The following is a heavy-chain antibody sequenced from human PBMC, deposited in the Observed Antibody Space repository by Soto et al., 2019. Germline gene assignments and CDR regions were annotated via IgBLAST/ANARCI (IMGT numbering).Heavy chain of an antibody. J-gene: IGHJ6*02. V-gene: IGHV4-34*01. CDR2: INHSGST. CDR3: ARVGLGYCSSTSCYTGFEYYRMDV. Sequence: SETLSLTCAVYGGSFSGYYWSWIRQPPGKGLEWIEEINHSGSTNYNPSLKSRVTISVDTSKNQFSLKLSSVTAADTAVYYCARVGLGYCSSTSCYTGFEYYRMDVWGQGSTVTVSS. CDR1: GGSFSGYY. D-gene: IGHD2-2*02.